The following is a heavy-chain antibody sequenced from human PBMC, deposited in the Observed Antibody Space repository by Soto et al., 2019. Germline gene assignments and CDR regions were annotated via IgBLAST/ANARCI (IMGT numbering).Heavy chain of an antibody. V-gene: IGHV5-51*01. CDR3: ARHPIVGATSFDY. Sequence: PGESLKISCKGSGYSFTSYWIGWVRQMPGKGLEWMGIIFPGDSDTRYGPSFQGQVTISVDKSINTAYLQWSSLKASDTAMYYCARHPIVGATSFDYWGQGTLVTVSS. J-gene: IGHJ4*02. CDR2: IFPGDSDT. D-gene: IGHD1-26*01. CDR1: GYSFTSYW.